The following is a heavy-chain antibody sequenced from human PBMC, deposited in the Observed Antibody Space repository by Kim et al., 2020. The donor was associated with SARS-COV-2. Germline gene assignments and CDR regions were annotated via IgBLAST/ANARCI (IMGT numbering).Heavy chain of an antibody. Sequence: SVKSRITINPDTPKNQFALQMNSVTPEDTAVYYCARVGVLSGTYYYGMDVWGQGTTVTVSS. CDR3: ARVGVLSGTYYYGMDV. D-gene: IGHD3-16*01. J-gene: IGHJ6*02. V-gene: IGHV6-1*01.